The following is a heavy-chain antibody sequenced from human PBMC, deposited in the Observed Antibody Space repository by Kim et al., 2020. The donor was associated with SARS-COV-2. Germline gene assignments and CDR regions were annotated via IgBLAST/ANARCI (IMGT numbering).Heavy chain of an antibody. Sequence: IYYADSVGGRFTISRDNAKNSLFLEMNSLRDEDTARYYCVRDRMGGAFDMWGQGTMVTVSS. D-gene: IGHD3-16*01. J-gene: IGHJ3*02. V-gene: IGHV3-48*02. CDR3: VRDRMGGAFDM. CDR2: I.